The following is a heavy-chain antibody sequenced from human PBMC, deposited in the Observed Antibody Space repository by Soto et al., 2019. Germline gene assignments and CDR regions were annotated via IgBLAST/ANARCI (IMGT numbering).Heavy chain of an antibody. D-gene: IGHD3-10*01. J-gene: IGHJ4*02. Sequence: QLQLQESGPGLVKPSETLSLTCAVSGASISRTGFHWGWIRQPTGQGLEWIGSIYEAATTFYNSSLKSRVTISAGTSNNLFSLKLSSVTAADTAVYYCARRGSGHTFDYWGQGTLVTVSS. CDR1: GASISRTGFH. CDR2: IYEAATT. V-gene: IGHV4-39*01. CDR3: ARRGSGHTFDY.